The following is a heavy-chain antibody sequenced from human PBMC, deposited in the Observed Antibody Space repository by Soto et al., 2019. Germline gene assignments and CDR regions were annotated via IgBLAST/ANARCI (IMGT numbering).Heavy chain of an antibody. D-gene: IGHD5-18*01. J-gene: IGHJ6*02. CDR2: IIPIFGTA. CDR1: GYSFTAYS. Sequence: SVKVSCKASGYSFTAYSLYWVRQAPGQGLEWMGGIIPIFGTANYAQKFQGRVTITADESTSTAYMELSSLRSEDTAVYYCARGGYSYGRSEYYYYGMDVWGQGTTVTVSS. V-gene: IGHV1-69*13. CDR3: ARGGYSYGRSEYYYYGMDV.